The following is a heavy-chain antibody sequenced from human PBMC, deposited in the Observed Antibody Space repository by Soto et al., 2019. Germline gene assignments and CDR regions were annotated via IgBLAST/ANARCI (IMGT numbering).Heavy chain of an antibody. Sequence: ASVKVSCKASGYKFSSYGITWVRQAPGQGLEWLGRISTYNGKTIYAQNLQDRVTMTIDASTSAAYLELRSLRSDDTALYYCARVNEGVYFDSRGFFDYWGQGTLVTVSS. CDR3: ARVNEGVYFDSRGFFDY. CDR2: ISTYNGKT. D-gene: IGHD3-22*01. V-gene: IGHV1-18*01. CDR1: GYKFSSYG. J-gene: IGHJ4*02.